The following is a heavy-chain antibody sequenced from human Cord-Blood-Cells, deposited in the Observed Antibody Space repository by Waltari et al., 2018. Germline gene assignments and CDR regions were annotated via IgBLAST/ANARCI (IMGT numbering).Heavy chain of an antibody. CDR3: ARVEAREAFDI. D-gene: IGHD6-6*01. J-gene: IGHJ3*02. CDR1: AGSISSSSYY. CDR2: IYTSGST. V-gene: IGHV4-61*09. Sequence: QVQLQESGPGLVTPSQPLSLTCPVPAGSISSSSYYWSWIRQPAGKGLEWIGYIYTSGSTNYNPSLKSRVTISVDTSKNQFSLKLSSVTAADTAVYYCARVEAREAFDIWGQGTMVTVSS.